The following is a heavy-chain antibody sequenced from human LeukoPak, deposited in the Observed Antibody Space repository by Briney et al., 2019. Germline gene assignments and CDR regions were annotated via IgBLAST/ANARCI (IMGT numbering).Heavy chain of an antibody. CDR2: ISGSGATT. CDR1: GFTFSIYA. D-gene: IGHD2-21*01. CDR3: ARDICGGDCYPAAFDI. Sequence: QAGGSLRLSCAASGFTFSIYAMSWVRQGPGKGLEWVSSISGSGATTFYADSVKGRFTISRDNAKNSLYLQMNSLRAEDTAAYYCARDICGGDCYPAAFDIWGQGTMVTVSS. J-gene: IGHJ3*02. V-gene: IGHV3-23*01.